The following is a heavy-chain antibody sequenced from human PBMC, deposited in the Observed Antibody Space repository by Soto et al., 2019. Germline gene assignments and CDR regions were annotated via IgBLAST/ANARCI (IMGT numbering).Heavy chain of an antibody. CDR3: ARVRGYYYDSSDYYFDGLDH. V-gene: IGHV1-2*02. CDR1: GYTFTGYY. CDR2: INPNSGGT. Sequence: VKVSCKASGYTFTGYYLHWVRQVPGQGLEWMGWINPNSGGTIYAQPFQGRVTMTRDTSISTAYMDLSRLRSDDTAVYYCARVRGYYYDSSDYYFDGLDHWGQGTLVTVSS. D-gene: IGHD3-22*01. J-gene: IGHJ4*02.